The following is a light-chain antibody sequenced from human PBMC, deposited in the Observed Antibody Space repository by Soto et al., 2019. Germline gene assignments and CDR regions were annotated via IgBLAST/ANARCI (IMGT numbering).Light chain of an antibody. V-gene: IGKV1-9*01. Sequence: IQLTPSPSSLSASVGDRVTITCRASQGINTFLAGYQQKPGKAPKLLSYAASTLQSGVPSRFSGSGSGTDFTLTISSLQPEDFATYYCQQLESYPLTFGGGTKVDIK. CDR1: QGINTF. CDR3: QQLESYPLT. CDR2: AAS. J-gene: IGKJ4*01.